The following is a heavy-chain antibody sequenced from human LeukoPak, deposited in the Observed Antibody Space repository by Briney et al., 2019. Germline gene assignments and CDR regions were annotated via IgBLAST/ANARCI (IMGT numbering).Heavy chain of an antibody. V-gene: IGHV4-34*01. CDR1: GGSFSGYY. Sequence: PSETLSLTCAVYGGSFSGYYWSWIRQPPGKGLEWIGEINHSGSTNYNPSLKSRVTISVGTSKNQFSLKLSSVTAADTAVYYCARGRRGYNYDYWGQGTLVTVSS. CDR3: ARGRRGYNYDY. CDR2: INHSGST. J-gene: IGHJ4*02. D-gene: IGHD5-24*01.